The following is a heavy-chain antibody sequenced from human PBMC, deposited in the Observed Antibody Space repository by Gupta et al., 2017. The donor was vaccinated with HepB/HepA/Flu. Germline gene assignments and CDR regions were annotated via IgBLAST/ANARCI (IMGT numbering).Heavy chain of an antibody. Sequence: QITWKKSFPTLAKPTQTLTRTCSSSGLSLSTSGLRIGWIRQPPGKAPAWLALIHWEDDKRYSPSQKSRLTNTADASKNLVVLSKTNMDPVDAGTYYCAHRRALSGDWNTGYFEYWAQGTLVTVSS. CDR1: GLSLSTSGLR. V-gene: IGHV2-5*02. J-gene: IGHJ4*02. CDR2: IHWEDDK. CDR3: AHRRALSGDWNTGYFEY. D-gene: IGHD1/OR15-1a*01.